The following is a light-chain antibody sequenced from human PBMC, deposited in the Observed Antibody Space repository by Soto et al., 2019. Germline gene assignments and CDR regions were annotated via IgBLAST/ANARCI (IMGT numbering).Light chain of an antibody. CDR2: GNS. CDR1: SSNIGAGYD. Sequence: QSVLTQPPSVSGAPGQRVTISCTGSSSNIGAGYDVHWYQQLPGTAPKLLIYGNSNRPSGVPDRFSGSKSGTSASLAITGLQDEEDADYYCQSYDSSISAVVFGGGTKLTVL. V-gene: IGLV1-40*01. CDR3: QSYDSSISAVV. J-gene: IGLJ2*01.